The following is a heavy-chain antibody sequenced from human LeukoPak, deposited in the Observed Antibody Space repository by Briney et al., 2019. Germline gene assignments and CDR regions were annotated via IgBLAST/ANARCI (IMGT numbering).Heavy chain of an antibody. CDR1: GFTLSAYN. V-gene: IGHV3-48*02. CDR3: ARDRPYYGSGSYYHDY. CDR2: ISSSSSTI. D-gene: IGHD3-10*01. Sequence: GGSLRLSCAASGFTLSAYNMNWVRQAPGKGLEWVSYISSSSSTIYYADSVKGRFTISRDNAKNSLSLQMNSLRDEDTAVYYCARDRPYYGSGSYYHDYWGQGTLVTVSS. J-gene: IGHJ4*02.